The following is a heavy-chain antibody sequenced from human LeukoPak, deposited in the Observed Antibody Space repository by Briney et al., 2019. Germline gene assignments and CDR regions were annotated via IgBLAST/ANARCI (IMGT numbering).Heavy chain of an antibody. CDR3: ARGGQWEPKFDY. J-gene: IGHJ4*02. CDR2: IYTSGST. V-gene: IGHV4-61*02. D-gene: IGHD1-26*01. CDR1: GGSISSGSYY. Sequence: PSETLSLTCTVSGGSISSGSYYWRWIRQPAGKGLEWIGRIYTSGSTNYNPSLKSRVTISVDTSKNQFSLKLSSVTAADTAVYYCARGGQWEPKFDYWGQGTLVTVSS.